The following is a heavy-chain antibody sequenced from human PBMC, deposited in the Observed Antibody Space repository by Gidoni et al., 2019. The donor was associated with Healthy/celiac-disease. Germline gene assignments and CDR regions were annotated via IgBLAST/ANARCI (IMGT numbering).Heavy chain of an antibody. Sequence: EVQLVESGGGLLQPGGSLRLSCTASGFTFSNYWMHWVRQAPGKGLVWVSRINTGGAGTDYADSVKGRFTISRDNSKNTLYLQMNSLRAEDTAVYYCARAARYPRSYFDFWGQGTLVTVSS. V-gene: IGHV3-74*01. J-gene: IGHJ4*02. CDR1: GFTFSNYW. D-gene: IGHD2-2*02. CDR3: ARAARYPRSYFDF. CDR2: INTGGAGT.